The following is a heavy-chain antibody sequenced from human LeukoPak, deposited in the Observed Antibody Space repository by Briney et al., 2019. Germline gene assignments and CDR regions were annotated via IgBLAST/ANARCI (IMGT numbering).Heavy chain of an antibody. CDR1: GFTFSSYS. CDR3: ARDGGLTGYYRRPRIDYYFDY. D-gene: IGHD3-9*01. J-gene: IGHJ4*02. V-gene: IGHV3-21*01. CDR2: ISSSSSYI. Sequence: GGSLRLSCAASGFTFSSYSMNWVRQAPGKGLEWVSSISSSSSYIYYADSVKGRFTISRDNAKNSLYLQMNSLRAEDTAVYYCARDGGLTGYYRRPRIDYYFDYWGQGTLVTVSS.